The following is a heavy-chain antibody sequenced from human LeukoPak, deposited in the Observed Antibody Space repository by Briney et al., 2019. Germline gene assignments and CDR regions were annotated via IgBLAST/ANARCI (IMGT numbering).Heavy chain of an antibody. J-gene: IGHJ5*02. Sequence: ASVKVSCKASGGTFSSYAISWVRQAPGQGLEWMGGIIPIFGTANYAQKFQGRVTITADESTSTAYMELSSLRSEDTAVYYCALVEYSSSSGLGRYNWFDPWGQGTLVTVSS. CDR2: IIPIFGTA. CDR3: ALVEYSSSSGLGRYNWFDP. CDR1: GGTFSSYA. D-gene: IGHD6-6*01. V-gene: IGHV1-69*13.